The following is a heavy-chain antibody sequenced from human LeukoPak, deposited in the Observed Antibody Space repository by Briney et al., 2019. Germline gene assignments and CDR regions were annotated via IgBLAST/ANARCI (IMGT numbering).Heavy chain of an antibody. CDR1: GGSFSGYY. CDR2: INHSGST. CDR3: ARRRTGTPLFLQKYYFDY. J-gene: IGHJ4*02. Sequence: SETLSLTCAVYGGSFSGYYWSWIRQPPGKGLEWIGEINHSGSTNYNPSLKSRATISVDTSKNQFSLKLNSVTAADTAVYYCARRRTGTPLFLQKYYFDYWAREPWSPSPQ. V-gene: IGHV4-34*01. D-gene: IGHD1-14*01.